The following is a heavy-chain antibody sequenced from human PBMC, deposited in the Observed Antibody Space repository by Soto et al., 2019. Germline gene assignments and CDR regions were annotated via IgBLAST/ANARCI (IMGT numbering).Heavy chain of an antibody. D-gene: IGHD5-18*01. V-gene: IGHV3-21*01. J-gene: IGHJ4*02. CDR2: ISSSSSYI. CDR3: VGGGSRRWILHY. Sequence: GGSLRLSCAASGFTFSSYSMNWVRQAPGKGLEWVSSISSSSSYIYYADSVKGRFTISRDNAKNSLYLQMNGLRAEDTAVYYCVGGGSRRWILHYWGQGTLVTVS. CDR1: GFTFSSYS.